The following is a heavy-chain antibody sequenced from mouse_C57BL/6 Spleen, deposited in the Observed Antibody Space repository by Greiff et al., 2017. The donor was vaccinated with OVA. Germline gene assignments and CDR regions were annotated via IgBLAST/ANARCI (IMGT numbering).Heavy chain of an antibody. CDR2: ISSGSSTI. V-gene: IGHV5-17*01. CDR3: ARGGSSGPLSY. D-gene: IGHD3-2*02. CDR1: GFTFSDYG. Sequence: DVKLVESGGGLVKPGGSLKLSCAASGFTFSDYGMHWVRQAPEKGLEWVAYISSGSSTIYYADTVKGRFPLSRDNAKDTLFLQMTRLMSEDTAMCYCARGGSSGPLSYWGQGTLVTVSA. J-gene: IGHJ3*01.